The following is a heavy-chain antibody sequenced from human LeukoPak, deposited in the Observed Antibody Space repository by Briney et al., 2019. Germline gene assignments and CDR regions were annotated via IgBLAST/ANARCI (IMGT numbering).Heavy chain of an antibody. CDR2: AYYTGNT. CDR3: ARDPGPGCGGDCYPGGFDP. Sequence: PSETLSLTCTVSGGSISSSSYYWGWIRQPPGKGLEWVGSAYYTGNTYYNPSLKSRVTISVDTSKNQFSLKLSSVTAADTAVCYCARDPGPGCGGDCYPGGFDPWGQGTLVTVSS. V-gene: IGHV4-39*07. J-gene: IGHJ5*02. D-gene: IGHD2-21*02. CDR1: GGSISSSSYY.